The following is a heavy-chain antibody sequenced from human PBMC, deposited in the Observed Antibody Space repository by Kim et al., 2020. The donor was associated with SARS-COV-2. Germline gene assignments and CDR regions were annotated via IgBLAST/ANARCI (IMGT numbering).Heavy chain of an antibody. CDR1: GYTFTGYY. CDR3: ARDQVPMVRGVRSAFDI. J-gene: IGHJ3*02. CDR2: INPNSGGT. D-gene: IGHD3-10*01. V-gene: IGHV1-2*02. Sequence: ASVKVSCKASGYTFTGYYMHWVRQAPGQGLEWMGWINPNSGGTNYAQKFQGRVTMTRDTSISTAYMELSRLRSDDTAVYYCARDQVPMVRGVRSAFDIWGQRTMVTVSS.